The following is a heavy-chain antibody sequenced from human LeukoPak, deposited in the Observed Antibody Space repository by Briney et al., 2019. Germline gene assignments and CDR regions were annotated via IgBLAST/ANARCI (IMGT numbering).Heavy chain of an antibody. CDR1: GGSISSYY. D-gene: IGHD2-2*01. CDR2: IYYSGST. V-gene: IGHV4-59*01. J-gene: IGHJ2*01. CDR3: ARGPTGVVVPAAMYWYFDL. Sequence: NPSQTLSLTCTVSGGSISSYYWSWIRQPPGKGLEWIGYIYYSGSTNYNPSLKSRVTISVDTSKNQFSLKLSSVTAADTAVYYCARGPTGVVVPAAMYWYFDLWGRGTLVTVSS.